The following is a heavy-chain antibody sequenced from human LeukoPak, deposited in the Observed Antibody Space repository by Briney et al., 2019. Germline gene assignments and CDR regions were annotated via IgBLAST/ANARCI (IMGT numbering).Heavy chain of an antibody. Sequence: PGGSLRLSCAASGFSFSSYAMSWVRQARGKGLEWVSAITDSGGSTYHADSVKGRFTISRDNSKNTLFLQMNSLRVEDTAVYYCAKGSSSSRPYYFDYWGQGTLVTVSS. V-gene: IGHV3-23*01. D-gene: IGHD6-6*01. CDR1: GFSFSSYA. J-gene: IGHJ4*02. CDR2: ITDSGGST. CDR3: AKGSSSSRPYYFDY.